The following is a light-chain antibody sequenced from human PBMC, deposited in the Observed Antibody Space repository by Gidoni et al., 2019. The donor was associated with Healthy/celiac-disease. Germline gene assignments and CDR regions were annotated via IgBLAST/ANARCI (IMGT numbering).Light chain of an antibody. CDR3: QQYYSTPLT. CDR1: QSFLYSSNNKNY. V-gene: IGKV4-1*01. CDR2: WAS. J-gene: IGKJ4*01. Sequence: DIVMTQSPDSLAVSLGERATINCKSSQSFLYSSNNKNYLAWYQQKPGQPPKLLIYWASTRESGVPDRFSGSGSGTDFTLTIGSLQAEDVAVYYCQQYYSTPLTFGGGTKVEIK.